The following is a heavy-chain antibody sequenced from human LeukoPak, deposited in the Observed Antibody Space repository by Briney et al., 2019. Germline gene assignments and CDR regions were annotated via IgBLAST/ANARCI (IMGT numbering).Heavy chain of an antibody. Sequence: SETLSLTCTVSGGSVSSGNLYWSWIRQPPGKGLEWIGYIYYSGSTNYNPSLKSRVTVSADMSKNQFSLKLNSVTAADTAVYYCARGLGPIYFDYWGQGTLVTVSS. CDR3: ARGLGPIYFDY. J-gene: IGHJ4*02. CDR1: GGSVSSGNLY. V-gene: IGHV4-61*01. CDR2: IYYSGST. D-gene: IGHD3-16*01.